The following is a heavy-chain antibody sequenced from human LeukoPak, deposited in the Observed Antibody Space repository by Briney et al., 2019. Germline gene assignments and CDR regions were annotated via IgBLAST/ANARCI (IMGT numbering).Heavy chain of an antibody. V-gene: IGHV4-39*07. Sequence: PSETLSLTCTVSGGSISSSSYYWGWIRQPPGKGLEWIGSIYYSGSTYYNPSLKSRVTISVDTSKNQFSLKLSSVTAADTAVYYCARGRGHSEDWFDPWGQGTLVTVSS. CDR3: ARGRGHSEDWFDP. D-gene: IGHD3-10*01. J-gene: IGHJ5*02. CDR1: GGSISSSSYY. CDR2: IYYSGST.